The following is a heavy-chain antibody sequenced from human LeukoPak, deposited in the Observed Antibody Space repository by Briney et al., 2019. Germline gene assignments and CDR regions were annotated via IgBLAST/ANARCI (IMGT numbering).Heavy chain of an antibody. V-gene: IGHV3-48*03. CDR3: AAYYHGGGGDH. CDR1: GFTFSSYE. Sequence: GGSLRLSCAASGFTFSSYEMNWVRQAPGKGLEWVSSISTSGNNVYYADSVRGRFTTSRDNSKNMLFLQMSSLRAEDTAVYYCAAYYHGGGGDHWGQGTLVTVSP. J-gene: IGHJ4*02. D-gene: IGHD2-21*01. CDR2: ISTSGNNV.